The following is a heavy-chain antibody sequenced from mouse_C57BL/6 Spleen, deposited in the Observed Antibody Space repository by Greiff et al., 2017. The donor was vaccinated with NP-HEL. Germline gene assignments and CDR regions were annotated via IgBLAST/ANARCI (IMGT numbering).Heavy chain of an antibody. CDR3: ARSDLVDY. V-gene: IGHV1-66*01. J-gene: IGHJ2*01. CDR1: GYSFTSYY. CDR2: IYPGSGNT. Sequence: LVESGPELVKPGASVKISCKASGYSFTSYYIHWVKQRPGQGLEWIGWIYPGSGNTKYNEKFKGKATLTADTSSSTAYMQLSSLTSEDSAVYYCARSDLVDYWGQGTTLTVSS.